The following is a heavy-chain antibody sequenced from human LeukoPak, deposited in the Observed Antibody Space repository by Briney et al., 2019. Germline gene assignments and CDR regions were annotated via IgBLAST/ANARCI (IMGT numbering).Heavy chain of an antibody. J-gene: IGHJ4*02. D-gene: IGHD2-8*01. CDR3: ARSEPNIVLMVYAIQAAFDY. Sequence: SETLSLTCTVSGGSISSSSYYWGWLRQPPGKGLEWIGSNYYSGSTYYNPSLKSRVTISVDTSKNQFSLKLSSVTAADTAVYYCARSEPNIVLMVYAIQAAFDYWGQGTLVTVSS. V-gene: IGHV4-39*01. CDR2: NYYSGST. CDR1: GGSISSSSYY.